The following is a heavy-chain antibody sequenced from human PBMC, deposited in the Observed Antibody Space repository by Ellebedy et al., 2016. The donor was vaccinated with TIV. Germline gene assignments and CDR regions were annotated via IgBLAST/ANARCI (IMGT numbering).Heavy chain of an antibody. CDR1: GYSFTSYW. J-gene: IGHJ4*02. Sequence: GESLKISCKGSGYSFTSYWIGWVRQMPGKGLEWMGIIYPGDSDTRYSPSFQGQVTISADKSINTAYLQCSSLKASDTAMYYCARLDYYYDSSGYVSYFDYWGQGTLVTVSS. CDR3: ARLDYYYDSSGYVSYFDY. CDR2: IYPGDSDT. V-gene: IGHV5-51*01. D-gene: IGHD3-22*01.